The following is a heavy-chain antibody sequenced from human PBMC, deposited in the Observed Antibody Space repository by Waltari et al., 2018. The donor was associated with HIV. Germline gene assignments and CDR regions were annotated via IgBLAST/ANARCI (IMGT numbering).Heavy chain of an antibody. Sequence: QVQLQESGPGLVKPSQTLSLTCTVSGGSISSGSYYWSWIRQPAGKGLELIGRIYTSGSTNSTPSLKSRVTISVDTSKNQFSLKLRSVTAADTAVYYCARAYYDFWSGTGSSGNWFDPWGQGTLVTVSS. CDR1: GGSISSGSYY. D-gene: IGHD3-3*01. CDR2: IYTSGST. CDR3: ARAYYDFWSGTGSSGNWFDP. J-gene: IGHJ5*02. V-gene: IGHV4-61*02.